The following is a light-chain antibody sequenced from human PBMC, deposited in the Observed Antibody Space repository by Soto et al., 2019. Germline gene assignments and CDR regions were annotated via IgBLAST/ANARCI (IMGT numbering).Light chain of an antibody. CDR1: SSNIGGNS. Sequence: QSGLTQPPSVSAAPGQKVTISCSGSSSNIGGNSVSWYQQPPGTAPKLLIYGISNRPSGVPDRFSGSKSATSASLAITGLQAEDEADYYCQAYDGSLSGYTFGTGTKVTVL. CDR2: GIS. V-gene: IGLV1-40*01. J-gene: IGLJ1*01. CDR3: QAYDGSLSGYT.